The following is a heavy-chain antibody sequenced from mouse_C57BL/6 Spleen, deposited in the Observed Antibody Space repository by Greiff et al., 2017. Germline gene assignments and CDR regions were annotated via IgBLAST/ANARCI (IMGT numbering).Heavy chain of an antibody. CDR2: IDPSDSYT. Sequence: QVQLQQPGAELVRPGTSVKLSCKASGYTFTSYWMHWVKQRPGQGLEWIGVIDPSDSYTNYNQKFKDKATLTVDKSSSTAYMQLSSLTSEDSAVYYCARGGSMVTTYFDYWGQGTTLTVSS. V-gene: IGHV1-59*01. D-gene: IGHD2-2*01. J-gene: IGHJ2*01. CDR3: ARGGSMVTTYFDY. CDR1: GYTFTSYW.